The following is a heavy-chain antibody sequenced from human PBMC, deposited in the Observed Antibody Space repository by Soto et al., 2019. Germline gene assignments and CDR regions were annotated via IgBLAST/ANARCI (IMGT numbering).Heavy chain of an antibody. CDR2: ISYDGSDT. J-gene: IGHJ3*02. CDR3: AQETDAFDI. CDR1: GFAFSNYA. Sequence: QAQLVESGGGVVQPGRSLRLSCAASGFAFSNYAMHWVRQAPGKGLEWVAFISYDGSDTFHADSVKGRFTTSRDNSRNTLFLQMNSLRAEDTAVYYCAQETDAFDIWGQGTMVTVSS. V-gene: IGHV3-30*18.